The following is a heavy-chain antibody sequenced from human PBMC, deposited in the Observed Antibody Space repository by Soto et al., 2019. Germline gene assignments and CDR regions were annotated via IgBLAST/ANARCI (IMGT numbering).Heavy chain of an antibody. CDR3: ARVDSSTTTIYYYGLDV. CDR1: GFDFSGYT. Sequence: QVNLAASGGGVVQPGVSLRLSGAGSGFDFSGYTIHWVRQAPGKGMEWVAVISYDGSDKYYADSVKGRFTISRDNAKKTLHLQMNSLRIEDTAFYYCARVDSSTTTIYYYGLDVWGQGTRVTVSS. J-gene: IGHJ6*02. CDR2: ISYDGSDK. D-gene: IGHD2-2*01. V-gene: IGHV3-30-3*01.